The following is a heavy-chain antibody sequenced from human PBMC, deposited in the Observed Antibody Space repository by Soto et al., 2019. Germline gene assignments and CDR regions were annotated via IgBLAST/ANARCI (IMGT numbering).Heavy chain of an antibody. CDR1: GFTFYNYA. D-gene: IGHD2-8*01. V-gene: IGHV3-23*01. CDR2: ISGGGDGT. J-gene: IGHJ3*01. Sequence: EVQLLESGGGLVRPGGSLRLSCAASGFTFYNYAMNWVRQAPGKGLEWVSTISGGGDGTYYADSVKGRFTISRDNSGNTVYLQMTSLRAEDPAVYYCAKKGLGSLATYCTTGDCHYAFDVWGQGTLVTVSS. CDR3: AKKGLGSLATYCTTGDCHYAFDV.